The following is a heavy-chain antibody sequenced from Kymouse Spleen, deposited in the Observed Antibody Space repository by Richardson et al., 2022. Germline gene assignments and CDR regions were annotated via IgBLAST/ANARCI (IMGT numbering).Heavy chain of an antibody. Sequence: EVQLVESGGGLVQPGGSLRLSCAASGFTFSSYSMNWVRQAPGKGLEWVSYISSSSSTIYYADSVKGRFTISRDNAKNSLYLQMNSLRDEDTAVYYCAREGVRYNWNYEDYYGMDVWGQGTTVTVSS. CDR2: ISSSSSTI. CDR1: GFTFSSYS. V-gene: IGHV3-48*02. D-gene: IGHD1-7*01. J-gene: IGHJ6*02. CDR3: AREGVRYNWNYEDYYGMDV.